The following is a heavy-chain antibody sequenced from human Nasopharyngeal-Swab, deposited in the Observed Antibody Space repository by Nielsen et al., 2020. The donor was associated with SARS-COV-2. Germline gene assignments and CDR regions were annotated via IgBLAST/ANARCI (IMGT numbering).Heavy chain of an antibody. CDR1: GFTFSSSW. CDR2: INSDGSST. Sequence: GESLKISCAASGFTFSSSWMHWVRQAPGKRLVWVSRINSDGSSTSYADSVKGRFTISRDNAKNTLYLQMNSLRAEDTAVYYCAKPPEWELLLTSFDYWGQGTLVTVSS. CDR3: AKPPEWELLLTSFDY. D-gene: IGHD1-26*01. J-gene: IGHJ4*02. V-gene: IGHV3-74*01.